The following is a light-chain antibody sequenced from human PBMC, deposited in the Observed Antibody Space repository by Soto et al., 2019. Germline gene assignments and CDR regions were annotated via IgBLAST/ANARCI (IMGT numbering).Light chain of an antibody. Sequence: EIVLTQSPGTLSLSPGERATLSCRASQSVSITYLAWYQQKPGQAPRLLIYGASSRATGIPDRFSGSGSGTEFTLTISRLEPEDFAVYYCQHYGSLVLTFGGGTKVEIK. J-gene: IGKJ4*01. CDR1: QSVSITY. CDR3: QHYGSLVLT. CDR2: GAS. V-gene: IGKV3-20*01.